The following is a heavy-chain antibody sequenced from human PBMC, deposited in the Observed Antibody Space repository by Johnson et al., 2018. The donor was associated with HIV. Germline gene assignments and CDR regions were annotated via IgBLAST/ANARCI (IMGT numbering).Heavy chain of an antibody. J-gene: IGHJ3*02. V-gene: IGHV3-13*01. Sequence: VQLVESGGVLVQPGGSLKLSCAASGFFFSGSAMHWVRQATGKGLEWVSAIGTAGDTYYPGSVKGRFTISRDDSKNTAYLQMNSLKTEDTAVYYCTRQGKGDAFDIWGQGTMVTVSS. CDR1: GFFFSGSA. CDR2: IGTAGDT. CDR3: TRQGKGDAFDI.